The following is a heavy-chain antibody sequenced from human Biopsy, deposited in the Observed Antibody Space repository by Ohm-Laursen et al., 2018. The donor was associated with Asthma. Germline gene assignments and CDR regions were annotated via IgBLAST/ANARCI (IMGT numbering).Heavy chain of an antibody. D-gene: IGHD3-3*01. CDR2: IYYSGST. V-gene: IGHV4-39*01. CDR3: ARFTASITIFGVVNNWFDP. CDR1: GGSVSTGSYY. J-gene: IGHJ5*02. Sequence: VTLSLTCTVSGGSVSTGSYYWGWIRQPPGKGLEWIGSIYYSGSTYYNPSLKSRVTISVDTSKNQFSLKLSSVTAADTAVYYCARFTASITIFGVVNNWFDPWGQGTLVTVSS.